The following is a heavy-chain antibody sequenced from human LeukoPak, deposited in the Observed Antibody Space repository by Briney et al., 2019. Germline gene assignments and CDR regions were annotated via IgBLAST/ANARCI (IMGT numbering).Heavy chain of an antibody. CDR1: GFTFNSYA. D-gene: IGHD6-13*01. V-gene: IGHV3-23*01. Sequence: GGSLRLSCAASGFTFNSYAMSWVRRAPGKGLAWVSTITHSGGGTFYADSVKGRFTISRDISENTLYLQMNSLRVEDTAVYYCTKAWAAAGIFDSWGLGTLVTVSS. CDR2: ITHSGGGT. CDR3: TKAWAAAGIFDS. J-gene: IGHJ4*02.